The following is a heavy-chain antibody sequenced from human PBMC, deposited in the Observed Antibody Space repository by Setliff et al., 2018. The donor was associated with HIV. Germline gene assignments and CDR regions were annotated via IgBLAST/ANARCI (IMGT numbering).Heavy chain of an antibody. Sequence: PGGSLRLSCAASGFNFDDYGMTWVRQAPGKGLEWVSGNNWSGGSTGYADSMRGRFTASRDNAESSMYLQMNNLRAEDTAVYYCAIIRVNGSPYWGQGTPVTVSS. CDR1: GFNFDDYG. D-gene: IGHD3-10*01. CDR3: AIIRVNGSPY. V-gene: IGHV3-20*04. CDR2: NNWSGGST. J-gene: IGHJ4*02.